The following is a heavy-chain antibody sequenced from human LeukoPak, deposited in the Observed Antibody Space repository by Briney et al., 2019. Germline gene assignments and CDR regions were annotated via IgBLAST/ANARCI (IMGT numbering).Heavy chain of an antibody. V-gene: IGHV4-4*07. D-gene: IGHD3-22*01. Sequence: SETLSLTCTVSGGSISSYYWSWIRQPAGKGLEWIGRIYTSGSTNYNPSLKSRVTMSVDTSKNQFSLKLSSVTAADTAVYYCARDAHNYYDSSGYSPIDYWGQGTLVTVSS. CDR1: GGSISSYY. J-gene: IGHJ4*02. CDR3: ARDAHNYYDSSGYSPIDY. CDR2: IYTSGST.